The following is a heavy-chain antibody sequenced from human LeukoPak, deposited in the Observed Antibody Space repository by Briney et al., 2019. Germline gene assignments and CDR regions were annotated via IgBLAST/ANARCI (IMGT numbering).Heavy chain of an antibody. CDR2: IGYNGIA. CDR1: NYTFTNYG. D-gene: IGHD4/OR15-4a*01. Sequence: ASVKVSCKGSNYTFTNYGMAWVRQAPGQGLQWMGWIGYNGIADYAQNLQGRVTMTRDTSISTAHMELSRLRSDDTAVYYCATNAAWHYYYYMDVWGKGTTVTVSS. J-gene: IGHJ6*03. V-gene: IGHV1-18*01. CDR3: ATNAAWHYYYYMDV.